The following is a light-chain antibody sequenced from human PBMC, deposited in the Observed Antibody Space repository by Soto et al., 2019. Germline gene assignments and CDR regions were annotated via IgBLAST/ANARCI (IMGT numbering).Light chain of an antibody. V-gene: IGKV3-20*01. CDR2: GAS. CDR3: QNLGD. Sequence: TVLTLSPGTLSLSPGDRASLSCRATQSVNSNYLAWYQQKPGQAPRLLISGASRRATGIPDRFSGSGSGTDFTLTISRLEPEAFAVYCCQNLGDFGQGTKVDIK. J-gene: IGKJ1*01. CDR1: QSVNSNY.